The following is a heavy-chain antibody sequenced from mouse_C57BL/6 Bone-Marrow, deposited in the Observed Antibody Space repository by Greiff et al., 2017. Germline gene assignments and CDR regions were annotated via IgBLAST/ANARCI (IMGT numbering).Heavy chain of an antibody. V-gene: IGHV1-39*01. Sequence: VQLQQPGPELVKPGASVKISCKASGYSFTDYNMNWVKQSNGKSLEWIGVINPNYGTTSYNQKFKGKATLTVDQSSSTAYMQLNSLTSEDSAVYYCARSYGNAYYYAMDYWGQGTSVTVSS. CDR3: ARSYGNAYYYAMDY. J-gene: IGHJ4*01. CDR2: INPNYGTT. CDR1: GYSFTDYN. D-gene: IGHD2-1*01.